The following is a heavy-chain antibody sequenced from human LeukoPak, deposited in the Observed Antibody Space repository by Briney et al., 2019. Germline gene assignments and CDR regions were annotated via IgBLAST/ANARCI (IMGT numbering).Heavy chain of an antibody. CDR1: LGSSSSYD. CDR3: ARAELKRFLERTYTNYCFYYFMEV. CDR2: TYYTGST. V-gene: IGHV4-59*01. Sequence: PSETLSLTPTLSLGSSSSYDWYGFCDPPRKGRWSSGHTYYTGSTNYNTSLKSRVTISIDTAKNQFSLKVRSVTAADSAVYYCARAELKRFLERTYTNYCFYYFMEVWGKETTVIVSS. J-gene: IGHJ6*03. D-gene: IGHD3-3*01.